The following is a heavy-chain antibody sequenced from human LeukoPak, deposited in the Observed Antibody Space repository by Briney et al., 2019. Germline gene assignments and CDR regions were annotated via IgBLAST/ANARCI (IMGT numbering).Heavy chain of an antibody. V-gene: IGHV4-59*10. CDR2: IYISGST. CDR1: GGSISSYY. D-gene: IGHD3-10*01. Sequence: SEPLSLTCSVGGGSISSYYWRWRRQRAGKGVERVGGIYISGSTNYNTSLKSRVTMSVDTCKRQFSLERSSVTAAETGVYYCARDLTMVHPYYYRMVLWAQGPTLTVSS. CDR3: ARDLTMVHPYYYRMVL. J-gene: IGHJ6*02.